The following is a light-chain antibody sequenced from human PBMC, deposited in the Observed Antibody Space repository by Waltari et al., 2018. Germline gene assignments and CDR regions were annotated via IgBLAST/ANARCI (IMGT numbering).Light chain of an antibody. Sequence: DIVMTQSPDPLAVSLGERATVHCQSSQSIFYSSNNETCLGWFQQKPGQPPKLLIHWASTRVSGVPDRFSGSGSGTDFSLTISSLQAEDVAVYYCQQYLSSPITFGQGTRLEIK. CDR1: QSIFYSSNNETC. V-gene: IGKV4-1*01. J-gene: IGKJ5*01. CDR3: QQYLSSPIT. CDR2: WAS.